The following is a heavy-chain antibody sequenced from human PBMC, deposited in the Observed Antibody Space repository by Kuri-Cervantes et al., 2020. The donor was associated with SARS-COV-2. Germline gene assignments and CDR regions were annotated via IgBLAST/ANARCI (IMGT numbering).Heavy chain of an antibody. CDR1: GFTFSSYW. CDR3: TTDPRGYDFWSGYYSPRKKIADY. V-gene: IGHV3-74*01. Sequence: GESLKISCAASGFTFSSYWMHWVRQAPGKGLVWVSRINSDGSSTSYADSVKGRFTISRDNAKNTLYLQMNSLKTEDTAVYYCTTDPRGYDFWSGYYSPRKKIADYWGQGTLVTVSS. CDR2: INSDGSST. J-gene: IGHJ4*02. D-gene: IGHD3-3*01.